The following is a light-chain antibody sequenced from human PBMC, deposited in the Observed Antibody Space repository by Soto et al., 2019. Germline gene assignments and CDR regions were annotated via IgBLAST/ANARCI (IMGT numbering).Light chain of an antibody. CDR3: QQRNHWR. CDR1: QSVSTY. Sequence: EIVLTQSPATLSLSPGERATLSCMASQSVSTYLAWYQQKPGQPPRLIIYNASNRATGIPARFSGSGSGTDFTLTISSLEPEDFAIYYCQQRNHWRFGGGKKVEIK. J-gene: IGKJ4*01. V-gene: IGKV3-11*01. CDR2: NAS.